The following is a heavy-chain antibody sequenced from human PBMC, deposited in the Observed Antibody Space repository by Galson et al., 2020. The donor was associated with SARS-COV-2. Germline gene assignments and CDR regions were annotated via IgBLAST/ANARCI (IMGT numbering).Heavy chain of an antibody. CDR1: GGSMSSGSYS. J-gene: IGHJ4*02. CDR3: ARDKRIRHFDGSGYYSGSYFDY. D-gene: IGHD3-22*01. V-gene: IGHV4-61*02. Sequence: SETLSLTCTVSGGSMSSGSYSWTWIRQPAGKRLEWIGRIYSSGSTNYNPSFKSRVTISVDTSKNQFSLMLSSVTAADAAVYYCARDKRIRHFDGSGYYSGSYFDYWGQGTLVTVSS. CDR2: IYSSGST.